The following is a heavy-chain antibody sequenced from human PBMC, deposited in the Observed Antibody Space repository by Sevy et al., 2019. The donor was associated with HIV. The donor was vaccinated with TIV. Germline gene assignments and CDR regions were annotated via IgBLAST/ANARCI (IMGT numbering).Heavy chain of an antibody. V-gene: IGHV3-23*01. J-gene: IGHJ4*02. CDR1: GFTFSGCA. D-gene: IGHD3-22*01. CDR2: ISGSGRST. Sequence: GGSLRLSCVASGFTFSGCAMGWVRQAPGKGLERVSGISGSGRSTYYVDSVKGRFTISRDNAKNSLYLQLKSLRDEDTAIYYCARVPPYYDSNVSDFWGQGSLVTVS. CDR3: ARVPPYYDSNVSDF.